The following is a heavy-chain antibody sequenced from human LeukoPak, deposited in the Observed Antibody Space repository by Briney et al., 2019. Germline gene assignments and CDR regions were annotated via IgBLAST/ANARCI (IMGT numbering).Heavy chain of an antibody. CDR1: GGSISSGGYY. CDR2: IYYSGST. V-gene: IGHV4-31*03. Sequence: SETLSLTCTVSGGSISSGGYYWSWIRQHPGKGLEWIGYIYYSGSTYYNPSLKSRVTISVDTSKSQFSLKLSSVTAADTAVYYCARGLSGYGDPLDYWGQGTLVTVSS. J-gene: IGHJ4*02. D-gene: IGHD4-17*01. CDR3: ARGLSGYGDPLDY.